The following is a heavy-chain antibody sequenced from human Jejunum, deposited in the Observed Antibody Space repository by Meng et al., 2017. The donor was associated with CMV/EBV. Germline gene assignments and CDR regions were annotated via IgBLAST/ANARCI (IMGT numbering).Heavy chain of an antibody. CDR3: ARRHNGYHDDY. V-gene: IGHV3-66*01. CDR2: IYSDETT. Sequence: EVQLVESGGGLVQPGGSLRLSCAASGFTVSSDYMSWVRQAPGKGPEWVSVIYSDETTYYADSVQGRFTISRDNSKNTLYLQMNSLRAEDTAVYYCARRHNGYHDDYWGQGTLVTVSS. CDR1: GFTVSSDY. D-gene: IGHD2-8*01. J-gene: IGHJ4*02.